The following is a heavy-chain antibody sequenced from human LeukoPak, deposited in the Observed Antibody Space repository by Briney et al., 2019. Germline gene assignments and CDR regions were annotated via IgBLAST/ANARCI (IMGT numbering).Heavy chain of an antibody. V-gene: IGHV3-9*03. CDR3: AKDIGYYDSSGYFDY. CDR1: GFTFDDYA. CDR2: ISWNSGSI. Sequence: GRSLRLSCAASGFTFDDYAMHWVRQALGKGLEWVSGISWNSGSIGYADSVKGRFTISRDNAKNSLYLQMNSLRAEDMALYYCAKDIGYYDSSGYFDYWGQGTLVTVSS. D-gene: IGHD3-22*01. J-gene: IGHJ4*02.